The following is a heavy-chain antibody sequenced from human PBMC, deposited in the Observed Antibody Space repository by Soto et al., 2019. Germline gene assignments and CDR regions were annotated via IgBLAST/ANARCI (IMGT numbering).Heavy chain of an antibody. V-gene: IGHV1-2*04. D-gene: IGHD3-9*01. Sequence: ASVKVSCKASGYTFTGYYMHWVRQAPGQGLEWMGWINPNSGGTNYAQKFQGWVTMTRDTSISTAYMELSRLRSDDTAVYYCARARNMVLRYFDRASHYYGMDVWGQGTTVTV. CDR3: ARARNMVLRYFDRASHYYGMDV. CDR2: INPNSGGT. CDR1: GYTFTGYY. J-gene: IGHJ6*02.